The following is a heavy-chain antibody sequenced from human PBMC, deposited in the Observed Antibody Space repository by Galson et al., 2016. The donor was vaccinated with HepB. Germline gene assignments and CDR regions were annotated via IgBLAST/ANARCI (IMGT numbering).Heavy chain of an antibody. D-gene: IGHD6-13*01. V-gene: IGHV3-11*01. CDR3: ARDQTGITAAGVDY. Sequence: SLRLSCAGSGFTFSDYYMSWIRQAPGKGLEWVSYISSSGRMIYYADSVKGRFTISRDNAKNSLYLQMNSLRSEDTAVYYCARDQTGITAAGVDYWGQETLVTVAS. J-gene: IGHJ4*02. CDR2: ISSSGRMI. CDR1: GFTFSDYY.